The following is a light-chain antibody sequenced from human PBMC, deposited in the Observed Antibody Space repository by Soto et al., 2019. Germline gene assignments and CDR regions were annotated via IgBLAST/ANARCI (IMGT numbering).Light chain of an antibody. J-gene: IGKJ5*01. CDR1: QSVSSSH. Sequence: EIVLTQSPGTLSLSPGERATLSCRASQSVSSSHLAWYQHKPGQAPRLLIYAASSRATGSPDRFSGGGSGTDFTLTISSLQPDDFATYYCQQYNHYSATFGQGTRLEIK. CDR3: QQYNHYSAT. CDR2: AAS. V-gene: IGKV3-20*01.